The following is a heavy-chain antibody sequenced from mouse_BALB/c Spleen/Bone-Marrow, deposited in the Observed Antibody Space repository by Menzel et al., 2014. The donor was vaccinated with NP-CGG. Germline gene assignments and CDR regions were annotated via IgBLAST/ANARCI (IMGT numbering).Heavy chain of an antibody. V-gene: IGHV7-3*02. CDR3: ARDENYDIYWYFDV. CDR1: GFTFTDYY. D-gene: IGHD1-1*01. Sequence: EVKLVESGGGLVQPRGSLRLSCATSGFTFTDYYMSWVRQTPGKALEWLGFIRNKANGYTTDYSVSVKGRFTISRDNSQSILYLQMNTLRAEDSATYYCARDENYDIYWYFDVWGAGTTVTVSS. J-gene: IGHJ1*01. CDR2: IRNKANGYTT.